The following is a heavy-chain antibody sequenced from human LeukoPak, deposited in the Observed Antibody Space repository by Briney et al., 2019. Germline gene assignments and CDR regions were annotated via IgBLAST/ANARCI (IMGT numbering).Heavy chain of an antibody. V-gene: IGHV3-48*01. J-gene: IGHJ6*02. CDR2: ISSSSSTI. D-gene: IGHD2-2*01. CDR1: GFTFSSYS. CDR3: ARVQLLGNVMDV. Sequence: GGSLRLSCAASGFTFSSYSMNWVRQAPGKGLEWVSYISSSSSTIYYADSVKGRFTISGDNAKNSLYLQMNSLRVEDTAVYYCARVQLLGNVMDVWGQGPTVTVSS.